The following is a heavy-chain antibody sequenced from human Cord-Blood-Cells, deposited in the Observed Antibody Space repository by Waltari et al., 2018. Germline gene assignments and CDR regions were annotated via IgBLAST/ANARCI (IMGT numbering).Heavy chain of an antibody. CDR3: AKDCRDFWSGYLDY. D-gene: IGHD3-3*01. Sequence: QVQLVESGGGVVQHGRCLRLYCAASGFTFSSYGMHWVRQAPGKGLEWVAFISDDRRNNYYADAVKGRFTISRDNSKNTLYLQMNSLRAEDTAVYYCAKDCRDFWSGYLDYWGQGTLVTVSS. V-gene: IGHV3-30*18. J-gene: IGHJ4*02. CDR2: ISDDRRNN. CDR1: GFTFSSYG.